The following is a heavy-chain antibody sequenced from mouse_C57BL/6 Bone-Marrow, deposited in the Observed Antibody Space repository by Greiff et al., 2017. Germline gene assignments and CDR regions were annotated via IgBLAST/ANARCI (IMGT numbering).Heavy chain of an antibody. V-gene: IGHV1-64*01. CDR1: GYTFTSYW. CDR2: IHPNSGST. J-gene: IGHJ2*01. D-gene: IGHD1-1*01. CDR3: ARGGLLRDGDY. Sequence: QVQLQQSGAELVKPGASVKLSCKASGYTFTSYWMHWVKQRPGQGLEWIGMIHPNSGSTNYNEKFKSKATLSVDKSSSTAYMQLSSLTSEDSAVYDCARGGLLRDGDYWGQGTTLTVAS.